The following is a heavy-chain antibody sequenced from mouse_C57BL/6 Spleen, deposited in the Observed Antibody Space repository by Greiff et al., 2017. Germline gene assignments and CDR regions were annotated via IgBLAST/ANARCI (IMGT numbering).Heavy chain of an antibody. CDR1: GFTFSDYY. V-gene: IGHV5-16*01. Sequence: EVKLVESEGGLVQPGSSMKLSCTASGFTFSDYYMAWVRQVPEKGLEWVANINYDGSSTYYLDSLKSRFIISRDNAKNILYLQMSSLKSEDTATYDCVYYGRFYAMDDWGQGTSVTVSS. CDR3: VYYGRFYAMDD. J-gene: IGHJ4*01. CDR2: INYDGSST. D-gene: IGHD1-1*01.